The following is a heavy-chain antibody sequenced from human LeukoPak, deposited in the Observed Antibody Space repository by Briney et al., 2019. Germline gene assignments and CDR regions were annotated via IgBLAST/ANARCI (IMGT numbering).Heavy chain of an antibody. CDR1: GGSISRSSYS. D-gene: IGHD3-9*01. V-gene: IGHV4-39*01. J-gene: IGHJ4*02. CDR3: ATNPRLRYFDLYYFDY. CDR2: IYYSGST. Sequence: SETLSLTCTVSGGSISRSSYSWGWIRQPPGKGLEWIGSIYYSGSTYYNPSLKSRVTISVDTSKNQFSLKLSSVTAAGTAVYYCATNPRLRYFDLYYFDYWGQGTLVTVSS.